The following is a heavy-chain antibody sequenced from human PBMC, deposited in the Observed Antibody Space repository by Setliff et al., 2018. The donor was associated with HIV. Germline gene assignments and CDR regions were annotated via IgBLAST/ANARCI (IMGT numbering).Heavy chain of an antibody. Sequence: HPGGSLRLSCEASGFRVTDTYMAWVRQAPGKGLEWVTLIYKAGKTCYADFVKGRFTIARDDTKNTVSLQMTNLEPGDTAMYYRAKGGYGGAYYVAGYWGQGTEVTVSS. CDR2: IYKAGKT. V-gene: IGHV3-53*01. J-gene: IGHJ4*02. D-gene: IGHD5-18*01. CDR3: AKGGYGGAYYVAGY. CDR1: GFRVTDTY.